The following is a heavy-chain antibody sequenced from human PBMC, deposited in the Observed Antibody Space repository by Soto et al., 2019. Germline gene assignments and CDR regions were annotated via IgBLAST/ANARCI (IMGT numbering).Heavy chain of an antibody. CDR1: GGSISSYY. CDR2: IYYSGST. Sequence: QVQLQESGPGLVKPSETLSLTCTVSGGSISSYYWSWIRQPPGKGLEWIGYIYYSGSTNYNPSLKSRVTISVDTSKNQCPLKRSSVTAADTAVYYCARHVVKPNNWFDPWGQGTLVTVSS. V-gene: IGHV4-59*08. CDR3: ARHVVKPNNWFDP. J-gene: IGHJ5*02. D-gene: IGHD3-16*02.